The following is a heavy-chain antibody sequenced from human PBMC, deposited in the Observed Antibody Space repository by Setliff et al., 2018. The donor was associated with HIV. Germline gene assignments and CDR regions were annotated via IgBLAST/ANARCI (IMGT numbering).Heavy chain of an antibody. D-gene: IGHD3-22*01. Sequence: ASVKVSCKASGYTFTNYYIHWVRQAPGQGLEWVGLINPSGGRTSYAQKFQGRLTMTRDTSRSTVYMELSSLRSEDTAVYYCARCYYDSSGPTDAFDIWGQGTVVTVSS. V-gene: IGHV1-46*01. CDR3: ARCYYDSSGPTDAFDI. CDR2: INPSGGRT. J-gene: IGHJ3*02. CDR1: GYTFTNYY.